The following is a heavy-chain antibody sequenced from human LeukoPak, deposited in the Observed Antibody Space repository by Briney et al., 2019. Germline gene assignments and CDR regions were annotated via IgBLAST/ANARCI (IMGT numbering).Heavy chain of an antibody. CDR3: ARAPLQLWLVYYFDY. J-gene: IGHJ4*02. V-gene: IGHV4-39*07. CDR2: IYYSGST. D-gene: IGHD5-18*01. CDR1: GGSISSSSYY. Sequence: KPSETLSLTCTVSGGSISSSSYYWGWIRQPPGKGLEWIGSIYYSGSTYYNPSLKSRVTISVDTSKNQFSLKLSSVTAADTAVYYCARAPLQLWLVYYFDYWGQGTLVTVSS.